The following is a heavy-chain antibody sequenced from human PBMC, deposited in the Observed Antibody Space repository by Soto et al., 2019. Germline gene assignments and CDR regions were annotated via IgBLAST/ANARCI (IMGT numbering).Heavy chain of an antibody. J-gene: IGHJ6*03. CDR3: ASSSSSLRNGGYHYYYYMDV. V-gene: IGHV4-59*01. D-gene: IGHD6-6*01. CDR2: IYYSGST. Sequence: QVQLQESGPGLVKPSETLSLTCTVSGGSISSYYWSWIRQPPGKGLEWIGYIYYSGSTNYNPSLKSRVTISVDTSKNQFSLKLSSVTAADTAVYYCASSSSSLRNGGYHYYYYMDVWGKGTTVTVSS. CDR1: GGSISSYY.